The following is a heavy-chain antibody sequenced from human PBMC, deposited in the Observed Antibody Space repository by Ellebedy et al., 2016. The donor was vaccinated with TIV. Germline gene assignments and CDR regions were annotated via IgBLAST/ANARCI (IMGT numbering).Heavy chain of an antibody. CDR3: ARGSPDYYDNRPYPFDL. J-gene: IGHJ3*01. D-gene: IGHD3-22*01. CDR1: GFVFHTYA. Sequence: GGSLRLXXAASGFVFHTYAVHWVRQAPGKGLEWAALISFDGSNKLYADSVKGRFTISRDNAKNTLSLQMNSLGGDDTAVYYCARGSPDYYDNRPYPFDLWGQGTMVTVSS. V-gene: IGHV3-30*04. CDR2: ISFDGSNK.